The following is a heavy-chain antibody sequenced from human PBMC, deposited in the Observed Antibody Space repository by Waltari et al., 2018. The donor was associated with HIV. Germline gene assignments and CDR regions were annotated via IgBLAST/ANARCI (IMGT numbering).Heavy chain of an antibody. CDR2: TYYNAKWYN. D-gene: IGHD3-16*01. Sequence: QVQLQQSGPGLVKPSQTLSLTCAISGDSVSGNSGAWNWIRQSPSRGLEWLGRTYYNAKWYNDYALSVKSRISINPDTSKNQVSLQLSSVTREDTAVYYCARLYWGNKAFDIWGQGTMVTVSS. CDR1: GDSVSGNSGA. V-gene: IGHV6-1*01. J-gene: IGHJ3*02. CDR3: ARLYWGNKAFDI.